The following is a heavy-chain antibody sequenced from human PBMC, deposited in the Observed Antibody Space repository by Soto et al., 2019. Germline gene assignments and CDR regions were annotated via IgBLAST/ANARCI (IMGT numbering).Heavy chain of an antibody. CDR1: GFTFDDYA. CDR2: INWNSGSI. V-gene: IGHV3-9*01. Sequence: SLRLSCAASGFTFDDYAMHWVRQVPGKGLEWVSGINWNSGSIGYGDSVKGRFAISRDNAKNSLHLQMNSLSAEDTAFYYCVKDESINWYSGHFRHWGQGALVTVSS. J-gene: IGHJ1*01. D-gene: IGHD6-13*01. CDR3: VKDESINWYSGHFRH.